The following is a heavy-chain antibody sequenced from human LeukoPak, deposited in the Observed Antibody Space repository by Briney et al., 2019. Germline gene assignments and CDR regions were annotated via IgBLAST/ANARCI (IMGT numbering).Heavy chain of an antibody. CDR2: IYPGDSDT. D-gene: IGHD6-19*01. J-gene: IGHJ6*02. CDR1: GYSFTSYW. V-gene: IGHV5-51*01. Sequence: GESLKISCKGSGYSFTSYWIGWVRQMPGKGLEWMGIIYPGDSDTRYSPSFQGQVTISADKSISTAYLQWSSLKASDTAMYYCARTPQDSSGWYDYYYGMDVWGRGTTVTVSS. CDR3: ARTPQDSSGWYDYYYGMDV.